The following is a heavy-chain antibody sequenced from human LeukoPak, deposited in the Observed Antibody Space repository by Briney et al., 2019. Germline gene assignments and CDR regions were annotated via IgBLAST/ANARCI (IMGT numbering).Heavy chain of an antibody. V-gene: IGHV3-9*01. Sequence: GGSLRLSCAASGFTFDDYAMHWVRQAPGKGLEWVSGISWNSGSRGYADSVKGRFTISRDNAKNSLYLQMNSLRAEDTALYYCAKGASQAPNSAHCSGGSCYSGIRPYFDYWGQGTLVTVSS. CDR2: ISWNSGSR. J-gene: IGHJ4*02. CDR3: AKGASQAPNSAHCSGGSCYSGIRPYFDY. CDR1: GFTFDDYA. D-gene: IGHD2-15*01.